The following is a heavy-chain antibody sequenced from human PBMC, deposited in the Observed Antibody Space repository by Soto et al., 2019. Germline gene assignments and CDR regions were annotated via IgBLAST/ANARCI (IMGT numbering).Heavy chain of an antibody. CDR2: IYYSGST. V-gene: IGHV4-61*01. Sequence: SETLSLTCTVSGGSVSSGSYYWSWIRQPPGKGLEWIGYIYYSGSTNYNPSLKSRVTISVDTSKNQFSLKLSSVAAADTAVYYCARTALVAARPLDPWGQGTLVTVSS. CDR1: GGSVSSGSYY. J-gene: IGHJ5*02. CDR3: ARTALVAARPLDP. D-gene: IGHD6-6*01.